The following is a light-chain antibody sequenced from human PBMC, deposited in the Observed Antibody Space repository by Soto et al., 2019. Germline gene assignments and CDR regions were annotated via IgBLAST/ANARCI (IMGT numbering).Light chain of an antibody. J-gene: IGLJ2*01. Sequence: QYALTQPASVSGSPGQSITISCTGTSSDVGTYNYVSWYQQHPGKAPKLMIYEVSNRPSGVSNRFSGSKSGNTASLTISGLQAEDEADYYCSSYTSSSTRVVFGGGTKLTVL. V-gene: IGLV2-14*01. CDR3: SSYTSSSTRVV. CDR1: SSDVGTYNY. CDR2: EVS.